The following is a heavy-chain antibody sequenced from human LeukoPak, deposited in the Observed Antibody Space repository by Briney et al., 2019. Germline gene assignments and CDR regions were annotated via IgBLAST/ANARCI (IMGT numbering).Heavy chain of an antibody. V-gene: IGHV4-59*08. CDR1: GGSISSYY. Sequence: PSETLSLTCTVSGGSISSYYWSWIRQPPGKGLEWIGYIYYSGSTNYNPPLKSRVTISVDTSKNQFSLKLSSVTAADTAVYYCARLNCSGGSCPFDYWGQGTLVTVSS. J-gene: IGHJ4*02. CDR3: ARLNCSGGSCPFDY. D-gene: IGHD2-15*01. CDR2: IYYSGST.